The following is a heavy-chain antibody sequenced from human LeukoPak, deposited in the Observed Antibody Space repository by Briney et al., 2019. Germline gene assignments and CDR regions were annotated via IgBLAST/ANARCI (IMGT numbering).Heavy chain of an antibody. Sequence: ASVKVSCKASGYTFTSYAMNWVRQAPRQGLEWMGWINTNTGNPTYAQGFTGRFVFSLDTSVSTAYLQISSLKAEDTAVYYCAREYCSGGSCYHDYWGQGTLVTVSS. CDR3: AREYCSGGSCYHDY. D-gene: IGHD2-15*01. CDR1: GYTFTSYA. J-gene: IGHJ4*02. CDR2: INTNTGNP. V-gene: IGHV7-4-1*02.